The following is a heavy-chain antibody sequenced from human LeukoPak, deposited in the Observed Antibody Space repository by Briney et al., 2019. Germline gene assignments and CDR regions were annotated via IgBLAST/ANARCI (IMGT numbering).Heavy chain of an antibody. CDR2: ISGSGDAT. D-gene: IGHD2-21*01. CDR1: GFTFSSHA. V-gene: IGHV3-23*01. J-gene: IGHJ4*02. Sequence: GGSLRLSCAASGFTFSSHAMSWVRQAPGKGLEWVSAISGSGDATKYADSVKGQFTISRDNFKNTVSLQMINLRAEDTAVYFCAKSDCGSDGCKLLNYWGQGILVTVSS. CDR3: AKSDCGSDGCKLLNY.